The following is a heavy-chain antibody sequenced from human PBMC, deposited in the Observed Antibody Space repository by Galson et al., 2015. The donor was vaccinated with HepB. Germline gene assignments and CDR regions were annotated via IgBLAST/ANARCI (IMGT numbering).Heavy chain of an antibody. V-gene: IGHV3-30*18. CDR3: AKSKGGNGRDPFDI. Sequence: SLRLSCAASGFTFSTYGMHWVRQAPGKGLEWVAVISYDESNDYYADSVKGRFTISRDNSKNTLYLLMNTLRPEDTAVYYCAKSKGGNGRDPFDIWGQGTMVTVSS. CDR1: GFTFSTYG. CDR2: ISYDESND. D-gene: IGHD4-23*01. J-gene: IGHJ3*02.